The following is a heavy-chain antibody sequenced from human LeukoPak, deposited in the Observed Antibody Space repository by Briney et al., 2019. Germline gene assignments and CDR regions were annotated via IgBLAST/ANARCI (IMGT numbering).Heavy chain of an antibody. CDR2: ISYDGSNK. V-gene: IGHV3-30-3*01. Sequence: PGRSLRLSCAASGFTFSSYAMHGVRQAPGKGLEWVAVISYDGSNKYYADSVKGRFTISRDNSKNTLYLQMHSLRAEDTALYYCARDEGGYSYGSPYYWGQGTLVTVSS. J-gene: IGHJ4*02. CDR1: GFTFSSYA. D-gene: IGHD5-18*01. CDR3: ARDEGGYSYGSPYY.